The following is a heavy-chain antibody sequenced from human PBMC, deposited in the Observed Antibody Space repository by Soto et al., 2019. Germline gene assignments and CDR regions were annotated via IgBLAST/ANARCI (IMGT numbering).Heavy chain of an antibody. CDR2: INASNGNT. J-gene: IGHJ4*02. D-gene: IGHD1-1*01. V-gene: IGHV1-3*05. Sequence: QVQLVQSGAEEKKPGASVKVSCKASGYTFTSYAMHWVRQAPGQRLEWMGWINASNGNTKYSQKFQGRVTITRDTSASTAYMELSSLRSEDTAVYYCARERGVTHDPYFDYWGQGTLVTVSS. CDR3: ARERGVTHDPYFDY. CDR1: GYTFTSYA.